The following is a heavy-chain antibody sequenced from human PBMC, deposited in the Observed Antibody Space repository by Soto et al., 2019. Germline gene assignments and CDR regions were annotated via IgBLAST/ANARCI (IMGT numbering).Heavy chain of an antibody. J-gene: IGHJ6*03. CDR1: GYTLTSYA. CDR2: INAGNGNT. V-gene: IGHV1-3*01. CDR3: ERDVYSYGTVWYYYYYMDV. Sequence: ASVKVSCKASGYTLTSYAMHWVRQAPGQRLEWMGWINAGNGNTKYSQKFQGRVTITRDTSASTAYMELSSLRSEDTAVYYCERDVYSYGTVWYYYYYMDVSGKGTTVTVSS. D-gene: IGHD5-18*01.